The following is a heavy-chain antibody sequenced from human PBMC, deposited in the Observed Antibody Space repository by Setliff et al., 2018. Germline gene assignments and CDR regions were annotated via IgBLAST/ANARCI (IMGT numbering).Heavy chain of an antibody. CDR3: AREGSSAWYGGGVDY. Sequence: GGSLRLSCAASGFTLSSYAMHWVRQAPGTGLEWVVTISSSSTYIFYADSVQGRFTSSRDNAKNTLYLQMNSLRAEDTAVYYCAREGSSAWYGGGVDYWGQGTLGTVSS. D-gene: IGHD6-19*01. CDR2: ISSSSTYI. V-gene: IGHV3-21*01. J-gene: IGHJ4*02. CDR1: GFTLSSYA.